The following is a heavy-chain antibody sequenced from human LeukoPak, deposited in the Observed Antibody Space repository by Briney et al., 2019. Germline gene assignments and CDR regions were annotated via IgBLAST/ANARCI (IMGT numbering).Heavy chain of an antibody. V-gene: IGHV1-18*01. J-gene: IGHJ5*02. Sequence: GASVKVSCKTSGYTFTSYAFRWVGQAPGQGLEWMGWISAYNGNTNYAQKLQGRVTMTTDTSTSTAYMELSRLRSDDTAVYYCARAIAARRGFDPWGQGTLVTVSS. CDR1: GYTFTSYA. CDR3: ARAIAARRGFDP. D-gene: IGHD6-6*01. CDR2: ISAYNGNT.